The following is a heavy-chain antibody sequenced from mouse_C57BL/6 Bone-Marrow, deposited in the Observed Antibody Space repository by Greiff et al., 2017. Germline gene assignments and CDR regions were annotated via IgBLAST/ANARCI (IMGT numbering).Heavy chain of an antibody. CDR1: GFTFSSYG. D-gene: IGHD2-2*01. J-gene: IGHJ3*01. V-gene: IGHV5-6*01. CDR2: ISSGGSYT. CDR3: ARSMVTRGTECAY. Sequence: EVQGVESGGDLVKPGGSLKLSCAASGFTFSSYGMSWVRQTPDKRLEWVATISSGGSYTYYPDSVKGRFTISRDNAKNTLYLQMSSLKSEDTAMYYCARSMVTRGTECAYWGQGTLVTVSA.